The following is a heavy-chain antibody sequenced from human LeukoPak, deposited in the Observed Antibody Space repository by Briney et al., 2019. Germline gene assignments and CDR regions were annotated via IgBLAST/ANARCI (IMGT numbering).Heavy chain of an antibody. CDR3: AKERSEVVVAATNY. V-gene: IGHV3-23*01. Sequence: PGGSLRLSCAASGFTFSSYAMSWVRQAPGKGVEWVSAISGSGGSTYYADSVRGRFTISRDNSKNTLSLQINSLRAEDTAVYYCAKERSEVVVAATNYWGQGTLVTVSS. CDR2: ISGSGGST. CDR1: GFTFSSYA. J-gene: IGHJ4*02. D-gene: IGHD2-15*01.